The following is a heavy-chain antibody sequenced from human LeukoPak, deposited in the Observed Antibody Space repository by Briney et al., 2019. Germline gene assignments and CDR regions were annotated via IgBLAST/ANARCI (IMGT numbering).Heavy chain of an antibody. Sequence: GESLKISCKTSGYTFTGYWIGWVRQMPGKGLEWMGIIYPGDSATRYSPSFQGQVTISGDESISTAYLQWSSLKASDTAMYYCARHFLGELPDMDVWGQGTTVTVSS. J-gene: IGHJ6*02. D-gene: IGHD1-26*01. CDR1: GYTFTGYW. CDR2: IYPGDSAT. V-gene: IGHV5-51*01. CDR3: ARHFLGELPDMDV.